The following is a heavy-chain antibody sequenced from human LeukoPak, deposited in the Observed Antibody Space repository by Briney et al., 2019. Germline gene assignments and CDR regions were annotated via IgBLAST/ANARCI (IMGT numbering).Heavy chain of an antibody. CDR3: ARDGYSSGWYI. Sequence: GGSLRLSCAASGFTFSDYYMSWIRQAPGKGLEWVLYIGGSGSYTNYADSVKGRFTISRDNAKNSLYLQMNSLRAEDTAVHYCARDGYSSGWYIWGQGTMVTVSS. J-gene: IGHJ3*02. CDR2: IGGSGSYT. V-gene: IGHV3-11*06. D-gene: IGHD6-19*01. CDR1: GFTFSDYY.